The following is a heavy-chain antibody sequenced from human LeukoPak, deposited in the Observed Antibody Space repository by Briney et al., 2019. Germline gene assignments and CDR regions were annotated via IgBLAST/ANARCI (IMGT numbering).Heavy chain of an antibody. CDR1: GFTFSSYA. Sequence: GGSLRLSCATSGFTFSSYAMNWVRQAPGKGLEWVSGIGASGGSTYYADSVKGRFTISRDNSKNTLYLQMNSLRTEDTAVYYCAKAEGYDILTGLDYWGQGTLVTVSS. J-gene: IGHJ4*02. CDR2: IGASGGST. CDR3: AKAEGYDILTGLDY. D-gene: IGHD3-9*01. V-gene: IGHV3-23*01.